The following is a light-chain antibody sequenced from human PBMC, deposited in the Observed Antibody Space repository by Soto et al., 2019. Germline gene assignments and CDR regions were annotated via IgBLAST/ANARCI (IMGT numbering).Light chain of an antibody. CDR2: GAS. V-gene: IGKV3-20*01. CDR1: QSVTYDQ. CDR3: QQYGDLPPT. J-gene: IGKJ1*01. Sequence: EIVMTQSPATLSVSPGERATLSCRASQSVTYDQLAWYQQTPGQAPRLLIYGASSRAAGIPDRFSGSGSGTDFTLTISRLEPEDFVVYHCQQYGDLPPTFGQGTKVDIK.